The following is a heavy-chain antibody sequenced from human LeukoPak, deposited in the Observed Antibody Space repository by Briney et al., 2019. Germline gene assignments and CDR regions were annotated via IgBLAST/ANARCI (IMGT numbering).Heavy chain of an antibody. D-gene: IGHD2-2*01. V-gene: IGHV3-30*18. J-gene: IGHJ4*02. Sequence: GRSLRLSCAASGFTFSSYGMHWVRQAPGKGLEWVAVISYDGSNKYYADSVKGRFTISRDNSKNTLYLQMNSLRAEDTAVYYCAKGASTRYYFDYWGQGTLVTVSS. CDR2: ISYDGSNK. CDR3: AKGASTRYYFDY. CDR1: GFTFSSYG.